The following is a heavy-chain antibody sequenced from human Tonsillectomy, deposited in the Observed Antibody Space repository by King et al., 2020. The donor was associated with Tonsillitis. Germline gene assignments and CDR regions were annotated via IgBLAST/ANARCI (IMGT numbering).Heavy chain of an antibody. CDR1: GYTFTDHF. D-gene: IGHD6-19*01. CDR3: ARVMGQWPHWAYDY. Sequence: VQLVESGADVKKPGASVNVSCKAFGYTFTDHFLHWVRHDPGQGFQGMGWINPGSGGTRFAQSLQHRVTMARDMANNVVFMSLSGLTSDDTAMYYCARVMGQWPHWAYDYWGQGTLVTVSS. V-gene: IGHV1-2*02. J-gene: IGHJ4*02. CDR2: INPGSGGT.